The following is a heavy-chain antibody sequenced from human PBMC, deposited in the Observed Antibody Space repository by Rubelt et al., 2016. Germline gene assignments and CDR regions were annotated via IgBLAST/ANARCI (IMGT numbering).Heavy chain of an antibody. CDR2: INPNSGGT. J-gene: IGHJ6*03. D-gene: IGHD6-13*01. CDR3: ARASNSFLGQQLVRPYYYYYYYMDV. Sequence: VSCKVSGYTLTELSMHWVRQAPGQGLEWMGWINPNSGGTNYAQKFQGRVTMTRDTSISTAYMELSRLRSDDTAVYYCARASNSFLGQQLVRPYYYYYYYMDVWGKGTTVTVSS. V-gene: IGHV1-2*02. CDR1: GYTLTELS.